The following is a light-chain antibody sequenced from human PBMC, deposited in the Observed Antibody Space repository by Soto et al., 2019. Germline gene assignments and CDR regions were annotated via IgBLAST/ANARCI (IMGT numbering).Light chain of an antibody. Sequence: QSALTQPPSASGSPGQSVTISCTGTSSDVGTHNYVSWYQQNPGKAPKLMLYEVNKRPSGVPDRFSGSKSGNTASLTVSGLQAEDEANYYCSSYAGGNNWVFGGGTKADRP. CDR1: SSDVGTHNY. V-gene: IGLV2-8*01. CDR2: EVN. CDR3: SSYAGGNNWV. J-gene: IGLJ3*02.